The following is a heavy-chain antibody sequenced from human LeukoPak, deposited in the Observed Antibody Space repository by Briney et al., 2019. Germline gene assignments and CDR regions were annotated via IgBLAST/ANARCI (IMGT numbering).Heavy chain of an antibody. CDR1: GFTFSDYY. V-gene: IGHV3-11*01. J-gene: IGHJ3*02. Sequence: GGSLRLSCAASGFTFSDYYMSWIRQAPGKGLEGVSYISSSDSTIYYADSVKGRFTISRDNAKNSLYLQMNSLRAEDTAVYYCARPSSRDAFDIWGQGTMVTVSS. CDR2: ISSSDSTI. CDR3: ARPSSRDAFDI.